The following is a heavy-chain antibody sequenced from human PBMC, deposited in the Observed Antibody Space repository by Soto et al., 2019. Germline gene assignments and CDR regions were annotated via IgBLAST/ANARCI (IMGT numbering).Heavy chain of an antibody. Sequence: ASVKVSCKASGGTFSSYAISWVRQAPGQGLEWMGGIIPIFGTANYAQKFQGRVTITADESTSTAYMELSSLRSEDTAVYYCAFLFCSGGSCSPEVWFDPWGKGTLVTVSS. CDR3: AFLFCSGGSCSPEVWFDP. J-gene: IGHJ5*02. CDR2: IIPIFGTA. V-gene: IGHV1-69*13. CDR1: GGTFSSYA. D-gene: IGHD2-15*01.